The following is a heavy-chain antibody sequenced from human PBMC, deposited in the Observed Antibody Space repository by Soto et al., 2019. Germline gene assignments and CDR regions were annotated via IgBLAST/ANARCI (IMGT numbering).Heavy chain of an antibody. Sequence: VQLVESGGGLVKPGGSLRLSCAASGFTFSSYSMNWVRQAPGKGLEWVSYISSSSSYTNYADSVKGRFTISRDNAKNSLYLQMNSLRAEDTAVYYCASMGKVGATGLVDYWGQGTLVTVSS. CDR2: ISSSSSYT. V-gene: IGHV3-21*05. CDR3: ASMGKVGATGLVDY. J-gene: IGHJ4*02. CDR1: GFTFSSYS. D-gene: IGHD1-26*01.